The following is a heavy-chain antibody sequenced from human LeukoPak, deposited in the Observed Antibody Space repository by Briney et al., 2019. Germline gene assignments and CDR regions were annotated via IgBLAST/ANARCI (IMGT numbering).Heavy chain of an antibody. Sequence: PGGSLRLSCAASGFTFSSYGMHWVRQAPGKGLEWVAVISYDGSNRLYADSVKGRFTISRDNSKNTLDLQMNSLRAEDTAVYYCAKEVNFYDNCSPPDYWGQGTLVTVSS. CDR1: GFTFSSYG. D-gene: IGHD3-22*01. J-gene: IGHJ4*02. CDR3: AKEVNFYDNCSPPDY. CDR2: ISYDGSNR. V-gene: IGHV3-30*18.